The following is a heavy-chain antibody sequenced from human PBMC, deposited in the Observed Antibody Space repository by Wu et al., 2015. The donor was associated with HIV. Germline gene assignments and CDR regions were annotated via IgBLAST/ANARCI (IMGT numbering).Heavy chain of an antibody. CDR2: MNPNSGNT. CDR1: GYTFTSSD. V-gene: IGHV1-8*01. CDR3: ARGIF. J-gene: IGHJ4*02. Sequence: QVQLVQSGAEVKKPGASVKVSCKASGYTFTSSDINWVRQAAGQGLEWMGWMNPNSGNTGYAQKFQGRLTLTRSTSTNTAYMDLSSLKSDDTAVYYCARGIFWGQGTLVTVSS.